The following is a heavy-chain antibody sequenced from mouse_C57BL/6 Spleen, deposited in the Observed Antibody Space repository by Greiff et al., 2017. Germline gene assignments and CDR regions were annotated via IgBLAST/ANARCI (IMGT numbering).Heavy chain of an antibody. D-gene: IGHD2-4*01. CDR2: INPSNGGT. J-gene: IGHJ3*01. Sequence: VQLQQPGTELVKPGASVKLSCKASGYTFTSYWMHWVKQRPGQGLEWIGNINPSNGGTNYNEKFKSKATLTVDKSSSTAYMQLSSLTSEDSAVYYGARGGLGDYDPWFAYWGQRALVTVSA. V-gene: IGHV1-53*01. CDR1: GYTFTSYW. CDR3: ARGGLGDYDPWFAY.